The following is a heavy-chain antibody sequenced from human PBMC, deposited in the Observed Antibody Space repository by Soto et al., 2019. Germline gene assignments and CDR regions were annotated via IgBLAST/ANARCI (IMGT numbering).Heavy chain of an antibody. CDR2: ISYSGST. J-gene: IGHJ4*02. CDR3: ARAPYSSGWPDS. V-gene: IGHV4-61*03. D-gene: IGHD6-19*01. CDR1: GGSVSSGGYF. Sequence: QVQLQESGPGLVKPSETLSLTCTVSGGSVSSGGYFWSWIRQPPGKGLEWIGYISYSGSTKYNPSLESRVTISVDTSNKNFSLKLASPTAADTAVYYCARAPYSSGWPDSWGQGTLVTVSS.